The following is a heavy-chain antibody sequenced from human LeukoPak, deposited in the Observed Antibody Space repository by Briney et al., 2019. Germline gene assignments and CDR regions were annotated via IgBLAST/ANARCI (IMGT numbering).Heavy chain of an antibody. J-gene: IGHJ6*03. V-gene: IGHV3-30*04. Sequence: GGSLRLSCAASGFTFSSYAMHWVRQAPGKGLEWVAVISYDGSNKYYADSVKGRFTISRDNSKNTLYLQTNSLRAEDTAVYYCAKGQSGAYYYMDVWGKGTTVTVSS. D-gene: IGHD1-26*01. CDR2: ISYDGSNK. CDR3: AKGQSGAYYYMDV. CDR1: GFTFSSYA.